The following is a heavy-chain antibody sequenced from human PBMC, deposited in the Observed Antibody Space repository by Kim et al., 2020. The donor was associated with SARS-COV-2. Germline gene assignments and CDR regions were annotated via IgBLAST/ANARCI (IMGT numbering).Heavy chain of an antibody. Sequence: SETLSLTCTVSGGSISSGDYYWSWIRQPPGKGLEWIGYIYYSENTYYNPSLKSRVTISVDTSKNQFSLKLSSVTAADTAVYYCARDMFGAIATRLFGKPYYYYGMDVWGQGTTVTVSS. D-gene: IGHD6-6*01. CDR3: ARDMFGAIATRLFGKPYYYYGMDV. J-gene: IGHJ6*02. CDR1: GGSISSGDYY. CDR2: IYYSENT. V-gene: IGHV4-30-4*01.